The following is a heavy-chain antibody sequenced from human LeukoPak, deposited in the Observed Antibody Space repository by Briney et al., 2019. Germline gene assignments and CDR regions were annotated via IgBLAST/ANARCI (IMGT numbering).Heavy chain of an antibody. CDR3: ARVWSGSYNLLFQH. CDR2: INTNTGNP. D-gene: IGHD1-26*01. CDR1: GYTFTSYA. J-gene: IGHJ1*01. Sequence: GASVKVSCKASGYTFTSYAVNWVRQAPGQRLEWMGWINTNTGNPTYAQGFTGRFVFSLDTSVSTAYLQISSLQPEDTAVYYCARVWSGSYNLLFQHWGQGTLVTVSS. V-gene: IGHV7-4-1*02.